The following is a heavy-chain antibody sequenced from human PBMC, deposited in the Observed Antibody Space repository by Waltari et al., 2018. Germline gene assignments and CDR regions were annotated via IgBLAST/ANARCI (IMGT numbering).Heavy chain of an antibody. D-gene: IGHD3-10*01. V-gene: IGHV4-39*01. J-gene: IGHJ6*03. CDR1: GASITNSNSY. CDR2: IYYRGRT. CDR3: ARNMESPYNAPYYFYYMDV. Sequence: QLQLQESGPGLVKPSETLSLTCSVSGASITNSNSYWSWIRQPPGKGLEWIGGIYYRGRTYSSPSLKSRVTISLDTSKNQLSLKVSSVTVADTAIYFCARNMESPYNAPYYFYYMDVWGKGTTVTVSS.